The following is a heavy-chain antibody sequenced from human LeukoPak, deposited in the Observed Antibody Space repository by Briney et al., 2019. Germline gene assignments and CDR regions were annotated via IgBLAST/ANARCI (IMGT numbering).Heavy chain of an antibody. CDR1: GGSISSYY. CDR3: ARANRVSLYYFDY. J-gene: IGHJ4*02. D-gene: IGHD5/OR15-5a*01. V-gene: IGHV4-38-2*02. Sequence: ASETLSLTCTVSGGSISSYYWSWIRQPPGKGLEWIGSIYHSGSTYYNPSLKSRVTISVDTSKNQFSLKLSSVTAADTAVYYCARANRVSLYYFDYWGQGTLVTVSS. CDR2: IYHSGST.